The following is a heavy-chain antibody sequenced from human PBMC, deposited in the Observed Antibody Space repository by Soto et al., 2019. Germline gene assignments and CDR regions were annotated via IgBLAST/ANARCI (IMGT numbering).Heavy chain of an antibody. CDR2: ISSAGGST. D-gene: IGHD7-27*01. V-gene: IGHV3-23*01. CDR3: AKVFYTGDKGYFDF. J-gene: IGHJ4*02. Sequence: GGSLRPSCAASAFRFSDYAMHWVRQAPGKGLEWVSSISSAGGSTYYADSVKGRFTISRDKSKSMVYLQMNSLRAEDTAVYYCAKVFYTGDKGYFDFWGQGTPVTVSS. CDR1: AFRFSDYA.